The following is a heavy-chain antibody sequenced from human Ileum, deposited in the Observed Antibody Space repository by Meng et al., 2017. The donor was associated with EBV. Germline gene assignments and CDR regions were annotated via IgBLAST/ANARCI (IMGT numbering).Heavy chain of an antibody. CDR3: ARGTPGGSYSDY. V-gene: IGHV1-18*01. Sequence: QVRPVGAGREGKRTGASVKVNGKASYYTFMGYGVSWVRQAPGQGLEWMAWTGAHEGDKSHEPKFQGRVTVSADRPTATAYMELRSLRSDDTAVYYCARGTPGGSYSDYWGQGTLVTVSS. CDR1: YYTFMGYG. J-gene: IGHJ4*02. D-gene: IGHD3-16*01. CDR2: TGAHEGDK.